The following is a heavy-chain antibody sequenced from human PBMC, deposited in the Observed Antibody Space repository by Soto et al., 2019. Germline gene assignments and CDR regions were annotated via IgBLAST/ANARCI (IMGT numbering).Heavy chain of an antibody. D-gene: IGHD3-3*01. CDR2: ISYDGSNK. CDR3: ARLGFNYDFLSGYYNVHHYYGIDV. CDR1: GFTFSSYG. J-gene: IGHJ6*02. V-gene: IGHV3-30*03. Sequence: GGSLRLSCAASGFTFSSYGMHWVRQAPGKGLEWVAVISYDGSNKYYADSVKGRFTISRDQSRNTLYLQMNNVGVEDTAVYYCARLGFNYDFLSGYYNVHHYYGIDVWGQGTTVTVS.